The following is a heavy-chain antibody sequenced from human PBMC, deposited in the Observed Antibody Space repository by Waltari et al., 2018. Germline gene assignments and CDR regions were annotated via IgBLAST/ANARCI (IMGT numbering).Heavy chain of an antibody. D-gene: IGHD6-13*01. CDR1: GFTFSSYA. CDR3: AKEGIAAADAYYFDC. CDR2: ISGSGGSK. Sequence: EVQLLESGGGLVQPGGSLRLSCAASGFTFSSYAMSWVRQAPGKGLEWVSAISGSGGSKYYAGTVKGRFTISRDNSKNTLYLQMNSLRAEDTAVYYCAKEGIAAADAYYFDCWGQGTLVTVSS. V-gene: IGHV3-23*01. J-gene: IGHJ4*02.